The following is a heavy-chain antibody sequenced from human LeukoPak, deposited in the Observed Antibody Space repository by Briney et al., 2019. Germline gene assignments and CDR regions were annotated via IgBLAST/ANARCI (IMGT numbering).Heavy chain of an antibody. CDR3: AREMDSVTAYLD. D-gene: IGHD1-20*01. CDR1: GYTFTSYD. CDR2: MNPNSGNT. V-gene: IGHV1-8*01. J-gene: IGHJ4*02. Sequence: ASVKVSCKASGYTFTSYDINWVRQAIGQGLEWMGWMNPNSGNTGYAQKFQGRVTMTRNTSISTAYMELSSLRSEDTAVYYCAREMDSVTAYLDWGQGTLVTVSS.